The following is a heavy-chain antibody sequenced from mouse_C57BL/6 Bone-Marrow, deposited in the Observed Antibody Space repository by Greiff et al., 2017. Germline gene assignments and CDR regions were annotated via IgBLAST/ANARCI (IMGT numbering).Heavy chain of an antibody. CDR3: TRLLRSPYYYAMDY. CDR1: GFTFSSYA. CDR2: ISSGGDYI. J-gene: IGHJ4*01. V-gene: IGHV5-9-1*02. Sequence: VQLKESGEGLVKPGGSLKLSCAASGFTFSSYAMSWVRQTPEKRLEWVAYISSGGDYIYYADTVKGRFTISRDNARNTLYLQMSSLKSEDTAMYYCTRLLRSPYYYAMDYWGQGTSVTVSS. D-gene: IGHD1-1*01.